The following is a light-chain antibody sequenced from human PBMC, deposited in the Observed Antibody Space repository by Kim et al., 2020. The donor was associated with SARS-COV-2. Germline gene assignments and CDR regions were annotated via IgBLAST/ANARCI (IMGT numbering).Light chain of an antibody. CDR1: QSVTSTY. V-gene: IGKV3-20*01. J-gene: IGKJ5*01. CDR2: GAS. CDR3: QQYGSSPPT. Sequence: SPGERDTLSCRASQSVTSTYLAWYQQKPGQTPWLLIYGASSRATGIPDKFSGSGSGTDFTLTISRLEPEDFAVYYCQQYGSSPPTFGQGTRLEIK.